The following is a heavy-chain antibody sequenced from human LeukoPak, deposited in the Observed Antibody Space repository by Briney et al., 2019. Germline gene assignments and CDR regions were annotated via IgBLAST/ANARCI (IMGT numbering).Heavy chain of an antibody. CDR2: ISSSSSYI. J-gene: IGHJ4*02. V-gene: IGHV3-21*01. Sequence: GGSLRLSCAASGFTFSSYSMNWVRQAPGKGLEWVSSISSSSSYICYADSVKGRFTISRDNAKNSLYLQMNSLRAEDTAVYYCARGRGERIAAAGGGIWGQGTLVTVSS. CDR3: ARGRGERIAAAGGGI. D-gene: IGHD6-13*01. CDR1: GFTFSSYS.